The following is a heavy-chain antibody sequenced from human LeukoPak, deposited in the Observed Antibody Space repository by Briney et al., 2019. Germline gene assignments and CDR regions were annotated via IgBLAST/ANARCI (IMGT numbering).Heavy chain of an antibody. CDR2: IYPRDGST. CDR1: GYTFTNNY. Sequence: ASVKVSCKASGYTFTNNYLHWVRQAPGQGLEWMGMIYPRDGSTSYAQNFQGRVTVARDTSTTTVHMELRGLRSEDTAVYYCARDQEGFDYWGQGTVVTVSS. V-gene: IGHV1-46*01. CDR3: ARDQEGFDY. J-gene: IGHJ4*02.